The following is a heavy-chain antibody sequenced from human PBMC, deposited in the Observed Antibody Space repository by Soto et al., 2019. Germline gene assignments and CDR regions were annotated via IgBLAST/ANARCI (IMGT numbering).Heavy chain of an antibody. D-gene: IGHD3-3*01. V-gene: IGHV3-11*06. CDR2: ISSSSSYT. J-gene: IGHJ6*02. CDR1: GFTFSDYY. Sequence: GGSLRLSCAASGFTFSDYYMSWIRQAPGKGLEWVSYISSSSSYTNYADSVKGRFTISRDNAKNSLYLQMNSLRAEDTAVYYCARGGGAWSKSAYYYYYGMDVWGQGTTVTVSS. CDR3: ARGGGAWSKSAYYYYYGMDV.